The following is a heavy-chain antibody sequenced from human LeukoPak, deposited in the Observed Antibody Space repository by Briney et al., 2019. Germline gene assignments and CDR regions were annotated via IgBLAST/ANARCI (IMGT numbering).Heavy chain of an antibody. D-gene: IGHD6-19*01. CDR3: ARSRAIGSGWPGNY. CDR1: RYIFTSHS. V-gene: IGHV1-3*01. CDR2: INAGNGNT. Sequence: ASVTVSCTASRYIFTSHSMHWVRQAPGQRLEWMGWINAGNGNTKYSQRFQGKVTITRDTSASTAYMELSSLRSEDTAVYYCARSRAIGSGWPGNYWGQGTLVTVSS. J-gene: IGHJ4*02.